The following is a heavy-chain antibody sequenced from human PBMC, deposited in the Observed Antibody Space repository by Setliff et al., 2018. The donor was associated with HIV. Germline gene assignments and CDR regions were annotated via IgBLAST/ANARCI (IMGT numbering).Heavy chain of an antibody. V-gene: IGHV4-39*01. CDR2: IYYSGST. J-gene: IGHJ4*02. D-gene: IGHD6-13*01. CDR1: GGSINSSSYY. Sequence: SETLSLTCVVSGGSINSSSYYWAWIRQPPGKGPEWIGSIYYSGSTYYNPSLKSRVTISVDASNNQFSLKLSSVTATDTAVYYCARSPAAEGFWGQGTLVTVSS. CDR3: ARSPAAEGF.